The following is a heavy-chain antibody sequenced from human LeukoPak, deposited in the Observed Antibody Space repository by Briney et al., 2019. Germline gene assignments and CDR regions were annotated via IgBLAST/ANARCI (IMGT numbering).Heavy chain of an antibody. Sequence: GGSLRLSCAASGITFTSHAVSWVRRAPGKGLEWVSVISDSGGTTYSADSVKGRFTISRDNSKNTLYLQMISLRAEDTAAYYCAKERGNNGGNTNGYFDLWGQGTLVTVSS. V-gene: IGHV3-23*01. CDR3: AKERGNNGGNTNGYFDL. CDR2: ISDSGGTT. J-gene: IGHJ4*02. D-gene: IGHD4-23*01. CDR1: GITFTSHA.